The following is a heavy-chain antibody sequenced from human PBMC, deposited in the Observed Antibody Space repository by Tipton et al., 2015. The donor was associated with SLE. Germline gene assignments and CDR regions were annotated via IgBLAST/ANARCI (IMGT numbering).Heavy chain of an antibody. CDR3: ARDLVEWELRGHDAFDI. J-gene: IGHJ3*02. D-gene: IGHD1-26*01. V-gene: IGHV4-61*08. CDR2: ISYSGST. Sequence: LRLSCTVSGGSVSSSGYSWSWIRQPPGKGLQWIGYISYSGSTNYNPSLKSRVTISIDTSKNQFSLKLSSVTAADTAVYYCARDLVEWELRGHDAFDIWGQGTMVTVSS. CDR1: GGSVSSSGYS.